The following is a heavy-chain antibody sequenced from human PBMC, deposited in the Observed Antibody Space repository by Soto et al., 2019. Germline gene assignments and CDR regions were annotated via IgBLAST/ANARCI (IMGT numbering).Heavy chain of an antibody. J-gene: IGHJ5*02. Sequence: SDTLSLTCTVSGVSISSYYWSWLRQPPGKGLEWIGEINHSGSTNYNPSLKSRVTISVDTSKNQFSLKLSSVTAADTAVYFCARGRFSRNLFDPWGQGTLVPVSS. D-gene: IGHD3-3*01. CDR1: GVSISSYY. V-gene: IGHV4-34*01. CDR2: INHSGST. CDR3: ARGRFSRNLFDP.